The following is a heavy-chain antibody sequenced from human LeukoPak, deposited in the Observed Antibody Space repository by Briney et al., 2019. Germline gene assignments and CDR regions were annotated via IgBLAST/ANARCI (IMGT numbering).Heavy chain of an antibody. D-gene: IGHD1-7*01. J-gene: IGHJ3*02. CDR2: ITWNSGTI. CDR3: AKDVTGTGAFDI. V-gene: IGHV3-9*01. CDR1: GFTFDDYS. Sequence: GGSLRLSCAASGFTFDDYSMHWVRQGPGKGLEWVSGITWNSGTIGYADSVKGRFTISRDNAKNSLYLQMNSLRAEDTALYYCAKDVTGTGAFDIWGQGTMVTVSS.